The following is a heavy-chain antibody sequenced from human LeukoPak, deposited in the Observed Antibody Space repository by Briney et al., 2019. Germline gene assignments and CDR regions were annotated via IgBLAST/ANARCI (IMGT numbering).Heavy chain of an antibody. V-gene: IGHV4-30-2*01. J-gene: IGHJ3*02. CDR1: GVSISSGGYS. Sequence: SQTLSLTCAVSGVSISSGGYSWSWIRQPPGKGLEWIGYIYHSGSTYYNPSLKSRVTISVDRSKNQFSLKLSSVTAADTAVYYCASDGYQVYDAFDIWGQGTMVTVSS. D-gene: IGHD6-13*01. CDR3: ASDGYQVYDAFDI. CDR2: IYHSGST.